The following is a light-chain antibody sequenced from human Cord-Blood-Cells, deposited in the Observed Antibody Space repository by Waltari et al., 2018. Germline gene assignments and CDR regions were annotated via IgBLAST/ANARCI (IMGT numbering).Light chain of an antibody. J-gene: IGLJ3*02. CDR2: KDS. CDR1: ALPKKY. V-gene: IGLV3-16*01. CDR3: LSADSSGTVWV. Sequence: SYELTQPPSVSVSLGQMARITCSGEALPKKYAYWYQQKPGQFPVLVIYKDSERPSGIPERVYGASSGTMVTLTISGVQAEDEADYYCLSADSSGTVWVFGGGTKLTVL.